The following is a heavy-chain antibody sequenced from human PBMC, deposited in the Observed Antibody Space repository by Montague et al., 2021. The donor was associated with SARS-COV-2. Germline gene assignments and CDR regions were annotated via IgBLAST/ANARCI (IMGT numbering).Heavy chain of an antibody. V-gene: IGHV4-59*01. Sequence: SETLSLTCSVSGGSISTYYWNWIRQPPGKGLEWIGYIYYSGSTNYNPSLKSRVTISIDTSKNQFSLELSSVTAADMAVYYCASPGGYCTGGSCYYVYWGQGTLVTVSS. J-gene: IGHJ4*02. D-gene: IGHD2-15*01. CDR1: GGSISTYY. CDR2: IYYSGST. CDR3: ASPGGYCTGGSCYYVY.